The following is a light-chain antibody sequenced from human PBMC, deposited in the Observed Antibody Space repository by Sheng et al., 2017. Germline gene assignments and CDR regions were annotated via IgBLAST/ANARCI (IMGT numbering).Light chain of an antibody. Sequence: DIVVTQSPLSLPVTPGEPASISCKSNQSLLHRNGYYHLDWYLQKPGQSPQLLIYLGSIRASGVPDRISGSGSGTDFTLKISRVVAEDVGVYYCMQALQFITFGQGTRLEIK. V-gene: IGKV2-28*01. J-gene: IGKJ5*01. CDR2: LGS. CDR3: MQALQFIT. CDR1: QSLLHRNGYYH.